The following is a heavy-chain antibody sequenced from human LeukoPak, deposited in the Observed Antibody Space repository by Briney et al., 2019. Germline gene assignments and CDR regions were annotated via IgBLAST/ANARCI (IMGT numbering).Heavy chain of an antibody. Sequence: SETLPLTCTVSGGSIRSSYYYWGWIRQPPGKGLEWIGSIYYSGSTNYNPSLKSRVTISVDTSKNQFSLRLSSVTAADTAVYYCARGTAVAGTWGQGTLVTVSS. D-gene: IGHD6-19*01. V-gene: IGHV4-39*07. CDR2: IYYSGST. CDR1: GGSIRSSYYY. CDR3: ARGTAVAGT. J-gene: IGHJ5*02.